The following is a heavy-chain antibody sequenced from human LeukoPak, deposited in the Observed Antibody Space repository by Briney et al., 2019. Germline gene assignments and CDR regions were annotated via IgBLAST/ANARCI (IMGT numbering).Heavy chain of an antibody. D-gene: IGHD1-26*01. V-gene: IGHV4-39*07. CDR1: GGSISSSNYY. Sequence: SETLSLTCTVSGGSISSSNYYWGWIRQPPGKGLEWIGSIFYSGSTYYNPSLKSRVTISVDTSKNQFSLKLSSVTAADTAVYYCARSVVGATIDPWGQGTLVTVSS. J-gene: IGHJ5*02. CDR3: ARSVVGATIDP. CDR2: IFYSGST.